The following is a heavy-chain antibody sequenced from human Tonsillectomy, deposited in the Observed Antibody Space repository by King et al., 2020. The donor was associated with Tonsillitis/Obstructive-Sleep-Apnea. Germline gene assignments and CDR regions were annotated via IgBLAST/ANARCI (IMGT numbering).Heavy chain of an antibody. CDR2: IIPLFGAA. CDR3: ARLEGYCSSTNCYGVDY. J-gene: IGHJ4*02. D-gene: IGHD2-2*01. CDR1: GGTFSSYA. V-gene: IGHV1-69*01. Sequence: VQLVESGAEVKKPGSSVKVSCKASGGTFSSYAISWVRQAPGQGLEWMGGIIPLFGAANYAQKFQGRVTITADESTSTAYMELSSLSSEATAVYYCARLEGYCSSTNCYGVDYWGQGTLVTVSS.